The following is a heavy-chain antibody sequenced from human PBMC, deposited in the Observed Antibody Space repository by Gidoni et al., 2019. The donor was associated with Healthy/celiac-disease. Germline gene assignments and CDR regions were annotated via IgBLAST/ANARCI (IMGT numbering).Heavy chain of an antibody. V-gene: IGHV3-23*01. Sequence: EVQLFESGGGLVQPGGSLRLYCAASGFSFSSYAMSWVRQAPGKGLEWVSAISGSGGSTDYADSVKGRFTISRDNSKNTLYLQMNSLRAEDTAVYYCAKDQLGPGYSSTLDYWGQGTLVTVSS. CDR1: GFSFSSYA. D-gene: IGHD6-13*01. CDR2: ISGSGGST. J-gene: IGHJ4*02. CDR3: AKDQLGPGYSSTLDY.